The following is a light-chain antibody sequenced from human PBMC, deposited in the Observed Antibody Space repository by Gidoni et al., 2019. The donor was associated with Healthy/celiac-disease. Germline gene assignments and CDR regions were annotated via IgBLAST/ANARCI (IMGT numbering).Light chain of an antibody. CDR2: AAS. CDR3: QQSYSTPRIT. Sequence: DIQITQSPSSLSASVGDRVTITCRASQSISSYLNWYQQKPGKAPKLLIYAASSLQSGVPSRISGSRSGTDFTLTISSLQPEDFATYYYQQSYSTPRITFGQRTRLEIK. CDR1: QSISSY. J-gene: IGKJ5*01. V-gene: IGKV1-39*01.